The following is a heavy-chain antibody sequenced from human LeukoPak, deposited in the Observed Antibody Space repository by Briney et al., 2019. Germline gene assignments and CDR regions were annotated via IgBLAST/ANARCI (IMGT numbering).Heavy chain of an antibody. J-gene: IGHJ4*02. CDR2: IRYDGSNK. V-gene: IGHV3-30*02. CDR3: AKDGPPYYYDSSGYSYYFDY. Sequence: GGSLRLSCAASGFTFSSYGMHWVRQAPGKGLEGVAFIRYDGSNKYYADSVKGRFTISRDNSKNTLYLQMNSLRAEDTAVYYCAKDGPPYYYDSSGYSYYFDYWGQGTLVTVSS. D-gene: IGHD3-22*01. CDR1: GFTFSSYG.